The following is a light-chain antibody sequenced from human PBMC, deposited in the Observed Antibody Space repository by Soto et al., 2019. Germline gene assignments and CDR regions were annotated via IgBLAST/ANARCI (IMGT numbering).Light chain of an antibody. V-gene: IGLV1-40*01. CDR2: GNN. Sequence: QAVVTQPPSVSGAPGQRVTISCTGSSSNIGAGYHVHWYQQLPGTAPRLLIYGNNNRPSGVPDRFSGSKSGTSASLAIIGLQAEDEADFYCPSYHSSLSVVVFGGGTKLTVL. J-gene: IGLJ2*01. CDR3: PSYHSSLSVVV. CDR1: SSNIGAGYH.